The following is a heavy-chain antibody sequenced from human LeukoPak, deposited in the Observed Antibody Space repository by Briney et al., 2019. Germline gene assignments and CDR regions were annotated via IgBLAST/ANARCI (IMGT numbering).Heavy chain of an antibody. Sequence: SETLSLTCAVYGGSFSGYYWSWIRQPPGKGLEWIGEINHSGSTNYNPSLKSRVTISVDTSKNQFSLKLSSVTAADTAVYYCARSGFWSGYYKYNWFDPWGQGTLVTVSS. D-gene: IGHD3-3*01. J-gene: IGHJ5*02. CDR2: INHSGST. V-gene: IGHV4-34*01. CDR3: ARSGFWSGYYKYNWFDP. CDR1: GGSFSGYY.